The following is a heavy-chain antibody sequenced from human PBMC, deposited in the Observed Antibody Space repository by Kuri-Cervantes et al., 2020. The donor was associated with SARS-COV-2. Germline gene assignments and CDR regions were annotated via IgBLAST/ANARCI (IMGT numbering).Heavy chain of an antibody. CDR2: IYASGST. CDR1: GGSMNSYY. Sequence: SETLSLTCIVSGGSMNSYYWSWIRQPAGKGLEWIGRIYASGSTNYNPSLKSRVTIFVDTSNNHFSLRLNSVSAADTAVYYCARHRKIYDYWNGKGYFYYYMDVWGKGTTVTVSS. CDR3: ARHRKIYDYWNGKGYFYYYMDV. D-gene: IGHD3-3*01. J-gene: IGHJ6*03. V-gene: IGHV4-4*07.